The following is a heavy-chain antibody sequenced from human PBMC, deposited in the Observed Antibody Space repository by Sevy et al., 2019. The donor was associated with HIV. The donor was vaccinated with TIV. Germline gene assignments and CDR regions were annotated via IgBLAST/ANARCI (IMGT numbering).Heavy chain of an antibody. V-gene: IGHV3-49*04. D-gene: IGHD1-1*01. CDR1: GFTFGDYA. Sequence: GGSLRLSCTTSGFTFGDYAMNWVRQAPGKGLEWVAFLKSKACGGTVDHAASVKGRFTISRDDSKSIAYLQMNDLTTEDTGVYYCTRWKGLQSIFDYWGQGALVTVSS. CDR3: TRWKGLQSIFDY. J-gene: IGHJ4*02. CDR2: LKSKACGGTV.